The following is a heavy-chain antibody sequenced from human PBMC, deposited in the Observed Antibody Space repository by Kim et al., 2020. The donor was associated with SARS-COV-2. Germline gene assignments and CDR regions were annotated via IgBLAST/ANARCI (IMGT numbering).Heavy chain of an antibody. CDR2: ITSGGTTV. CDR3: VRRVRGFDH. Sequence: GGSLRLSCVASGFTFSGYEMNWVRQAPGKGLEWISYITSGGTTVYYADSVKGRFSISRDNAKNSVFLQMNSLRDEDTAIYYCVRRVRGFDHWGQGTLVTVSS. CDR1: GFTFSGYE. J-gene: IGHJ5*02. V-gene: IGHV3-48*03.